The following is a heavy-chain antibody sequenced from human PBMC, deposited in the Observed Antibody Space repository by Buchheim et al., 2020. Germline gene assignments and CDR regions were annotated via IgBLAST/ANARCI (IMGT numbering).Heavy chain of an antibody. Sequence: EVQLVESGGALVQPGGSLRLSCAASGFTFSSYSMNWVRQAPGKGLEWVSYISSSSDTIYYADSVKGRFSISRDTAKNSLYLQMNSLRAEDTAVYYCASAPLWTGMDVWGQGTT. J-gene: IGHJ6*02. CDR2: ISSSSDTI. CDR3: ASAPLWTGMDV. D-gene: IGHD3/OR15-3a*01. CDR1: GFTFSSYS. V-gene: IGHV3-48*01.